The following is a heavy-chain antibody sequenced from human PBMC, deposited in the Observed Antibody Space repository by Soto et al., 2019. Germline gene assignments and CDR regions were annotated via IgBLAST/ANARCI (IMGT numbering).Heavy chain of an antibody. J-gene: IGHJ2*01. CDR3: ASRLLLFRGHWYIDL. D-gene: IGHD3-10*01. CDR1: GGSVSNSNHY. V-gene: IGHV4-39*01. Sequence: SETLSLTCTVSGGSVSNSNHYWGWIRQPPGKGLEWIGSTYYSGSTNSESTNYNPSLKSRVTISVDTSKNQFSLSLRSVTPADTAVYYCASRLLLFRGHWYIDLWGRGTLVTVSS. CDR2: TYYSGSTNSEST.